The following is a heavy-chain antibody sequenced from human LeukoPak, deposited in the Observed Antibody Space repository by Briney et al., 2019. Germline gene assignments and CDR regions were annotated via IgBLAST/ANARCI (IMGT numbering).Heavy chain of an antibody. CDR1: GFTFSSYA. Sequence: GGSLRLSCAASGFTFSSYAMSWVRQAPGKGLEWVSAISGSGDSTYYGDSVKGRFTISRDNSKNTVYLQMNSLRTEDTAVYYCARDGGWGAAVMFSINYYYYGMDVWGQGTTVTVSS. CDR2: ISGSGDST. J-gene: IGHJ6*02. D-gene: IGHD2-2*01. CDR3: ARDGGWGAAVMFSINYYYYGMDV. V-gene: IGHV3-23*01.